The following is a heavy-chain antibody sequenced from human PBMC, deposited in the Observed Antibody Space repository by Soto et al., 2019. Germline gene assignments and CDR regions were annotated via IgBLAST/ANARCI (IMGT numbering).Heavy chain of an antibody. V-gene: IGHV1-18*01. CDR2: ISAYNGNT. D-gene: IGHD3-10*01. CDR3: AREWITMVRGNVPNWFDP. J-gene: IGHJ5*02. Sequence: QVQLVQSGAEVKKPGASVKVSCKASGYTFTSYGISWVRQAPGQGLEWMGWISAYNGNTNYAQKRQGRVTMTTDTATSTAYMELRSLRSDDTAVYYCAREWITMVRGNVPNWFDPWGQGTLVTVSA. CDR1: GYTFTSYG.